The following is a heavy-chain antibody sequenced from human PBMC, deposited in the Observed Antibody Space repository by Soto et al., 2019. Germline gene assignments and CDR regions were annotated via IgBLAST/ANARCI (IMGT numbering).Heavy chain of an antibody. CDR2: IKSKTDGGTT. CDR3: TTDRSSWLRSNYYMDV. CDR1: GFTFSNAW. V-gene: IGHV3-15*01. Sequence: GGSLRLSCAASGFTFSNAWMSWVRQAPGKGLEWVGRIKSKTDGGTTDYAAPVKGRFTISRDDSKNTLYLQMNSLKTEDTAVYYCTTDRSSWLRSNYYMDVWGKGTTVTVSS. J-gene: IGHJ6*03. D-gene: IGHD5-12*01.